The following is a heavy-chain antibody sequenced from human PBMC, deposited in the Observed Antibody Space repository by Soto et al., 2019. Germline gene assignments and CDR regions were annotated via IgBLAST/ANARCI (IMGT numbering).Heavy chain of an antibody. CDR2: ITATFGAV. V-gene: IGHV1-69*12. Sequence: QVQLVQSGAEVKKVGSSVKVSCKGSGGTFSSSAMSWMRQAPGQGLEWMGGITATFGAVNYAQKFQCRLTSTADEFTDTAYVALSSLTSQDSAVYYCAIYRRTSSLGFAPWGQGTLVSVSS. J-gene: IGHJ5*02. D-gene: IGHD3-16*02. CDR3: AIYRRTSSLGFAP. CDR1: GGTFSSSA.